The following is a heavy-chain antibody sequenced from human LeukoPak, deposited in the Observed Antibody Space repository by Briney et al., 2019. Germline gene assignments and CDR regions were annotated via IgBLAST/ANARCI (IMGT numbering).Heavy chain of an antibody. V-gene: IGHV3-30*02. D-gene: IGHD5-18*01. CDR1: GFTLGSYG. J-gene: IGHJ4*02. Sequence: LGGSLRLSCAASGFTLGSYGMHWVRQAPGKGLEWVAFIRYDGSNTYYAVSVKGRFTISRDNSKNTLYLQMNSLRAEDTAVYYCAKDRRIQLWLFDYWGQGTLVTISS. CDR3: AKDRRIQLWLFDY. CDR2: IRYDGSNT.